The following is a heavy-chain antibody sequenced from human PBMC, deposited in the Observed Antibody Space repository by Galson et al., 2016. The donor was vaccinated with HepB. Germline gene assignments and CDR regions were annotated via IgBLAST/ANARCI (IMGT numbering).Heavy chain of an antibody. CDR1: GVSLNNYY. V-gene: IGHV4-34*01. J-gene: IGHJ4*02. D-gene: IGHD3-22*01. CDR3: ATLERRSSGHYYFDN. CDR2: ITHSGSI. Sequence: ETLSLTCVVYGVSLNNYYWSRVRQPPGKGLEWFGEITHSGSINYNPSLESRVTISVDTSKNQFSLKMTSVTAADTAVYYCATLERRSSGHYYFDNWGQGNLVKVSS.